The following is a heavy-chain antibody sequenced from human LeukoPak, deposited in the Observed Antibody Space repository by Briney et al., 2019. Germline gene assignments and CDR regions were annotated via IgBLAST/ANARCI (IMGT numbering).Heavy chain of an antibody. D-gene: IGHD6-19*01. V-gene: IGHV3-11*01. Sequence: GGSLRLSCAASGFTFSDYYMSWIRQAPGKGLEWVSYISSSGSTIYDADSVKGRFTISRDSAKNSLYLQMNSLRAEDTAVYYCARAYSSGWFYFDYWGQGTLVTVSS. CDR1: GFTFSDYY. CDR3: ARAYSSGWFYFDY. CDR2: ISSSGSTI. J-gene: IGHJ4*02.